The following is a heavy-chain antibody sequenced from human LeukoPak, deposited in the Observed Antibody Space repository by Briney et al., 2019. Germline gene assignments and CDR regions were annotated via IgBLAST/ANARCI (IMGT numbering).Heavy chain of an antibody. CDR3: ARSNWNDPFDY. CDR2: SYYSGST. CDR1: GGSISSTSYY. V-gene: IGHV4-39*01. J-gene: IGHJ4*02. Sequence: SETLSLTCNVSGGSISSTSYYCDWIRQPPGKVLEWIGSSYYSGSTYYNPSLKSRVTISVDTSKNQFSLRLSSVTAADTAVYYCARSNWNDPFDYWGQGTLVTVSS. D-gene: IGHD1-20*01.